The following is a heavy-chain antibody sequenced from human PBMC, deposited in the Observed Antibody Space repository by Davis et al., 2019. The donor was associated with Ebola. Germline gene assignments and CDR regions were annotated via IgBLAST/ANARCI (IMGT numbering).Heavy chain of an antibody. CDR3: ARCSGVATIWFDP. V-gene: IGHV1-3*01. D-gene: IGHD5-12*01. CDR2: INAGNGNT. J-gene: IGHJ5*02. Sequence: ASVKVSCKASGYTFTSYYMHWVRQAPGQRLEWMGWINAGNGNTKYSQKFQGRVTITRDTSASTAYMELSSLRSEDTAVYYCARCSGVATIWFDPWGQGTLVTVSS. CDR1: GYTFTSYY.